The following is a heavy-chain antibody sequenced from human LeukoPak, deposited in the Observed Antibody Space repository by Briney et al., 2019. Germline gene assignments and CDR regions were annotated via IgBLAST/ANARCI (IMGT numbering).Heavy chain of an antibody. J-gene: IGHJ4*02. Sequence: ASVKVSCKASGYTFTGYYMHWVRQAPGQGLEWMGWINPNSGGTNYAQKFQGRVTMTRDTSISTAYMELSRLRSDDTAVYYCARSSLVLVDYFDYWGQGTLVTVSS. CDR1: GYTFTGYY. CDR3: ARSSLVLVDYFDY. CDR2: INPNSGGT. V-gene: IGHV1-2*02. D-gene: IGHD2-8*02.